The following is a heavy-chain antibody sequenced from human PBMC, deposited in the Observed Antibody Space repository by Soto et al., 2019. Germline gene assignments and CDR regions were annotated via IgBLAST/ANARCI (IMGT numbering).Heavy chain of an antibody. J-gene: IGHJ4*02. CDR3: ASRHLADCSGTSCLYYFDY. D-gene: IGHD2-2*01. CDR2: ISRSGETI. V-gene: IGHV3-48*02. CDR1: GITFSGFT. Sequence: EVRLVESGGGLVQPGGSLRLSCAASGITFSGFTMNWVRQAPGRGLEWVSYISRSGETINYADSVKGRFTISRDNAENSLYLQMNSLRDEDTAVYYCASRHLADCSGTSCLYYFDYWGRGALVTVSS.